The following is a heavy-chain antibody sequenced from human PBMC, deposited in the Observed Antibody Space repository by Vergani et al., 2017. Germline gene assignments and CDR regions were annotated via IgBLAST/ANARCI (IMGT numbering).Heavy chain of an antibody. CDR3: ARGPRWELLSFAFDI. CDR1: GFTFSSYA. J-gene: IGHJ3*02. Sequence: QVQLVESGGGVVQPGRSLRLSCAASGFTFSSYAMHWVRQAPGKGLEWVAVISYDGSNKYYADSVKGRFTISRDNSKNTLYLQMNNLRAEDTAVYYCARGPRWELLSFAFDIWGQGTMVTVSS. CDR2: ISYDGSNK. D-gene: IGHD1-26*01. V-gene: IGHV3-30-3*01.